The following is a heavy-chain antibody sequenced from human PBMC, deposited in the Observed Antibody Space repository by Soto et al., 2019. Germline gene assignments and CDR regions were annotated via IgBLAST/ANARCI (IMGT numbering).Heavy chain of an antibody. CDR1: GFTFSGYG. CDR2: ISYDGSYK. CDR3: AKWAGGFDY. V-gene: IGHV3-30*18. Sequence: QVQLVESGGGVVQPGRSLRLSCAASGFTFSGYGMHWVRQAPGKGLEWVAVISYDGSYKYYADSVKGRFTISRDNSKNTLYLQMNGLRAEDTAVYYCAKWAGGFDYWGQGTLVTVSS. J-gene: IGHJ4*02.